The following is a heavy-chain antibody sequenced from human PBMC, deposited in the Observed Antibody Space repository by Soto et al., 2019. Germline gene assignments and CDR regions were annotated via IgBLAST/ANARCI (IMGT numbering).Heavy chain of an antibody. CDR3: ARALWGPAGHINWFDP. V-gene: IGHV4-39*07. D-gene: IGHD2-2*01. J-gene: IGHJ5*02. CDR1: GGSISSSSYF. Sequence: PSETLSLTCTVSGGSISSSSYFWGWIRQPPGKGLEWIGSMYYSGTTYYNPSLKSRVTISVDTSKNQFSLKLSSVTAADTALYYCARALWGPAGHINWFDPWGQGTLVTVSS. CDR2: MYYSGTT.